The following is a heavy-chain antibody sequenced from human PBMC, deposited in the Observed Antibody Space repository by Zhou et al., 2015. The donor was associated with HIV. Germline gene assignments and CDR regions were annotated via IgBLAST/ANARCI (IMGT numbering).Heavy chain of an antibody. CDR3: ARDQKSYYYDSSGYYYLY. D-gene: IGHD3-22*01. J-gene: IGHJ4*02. V-gene: IGHV1-69*01. Sequence: QVQLVQSGAEVKKPGSSVKVSCKASGGTFSSYAISWVRQAPGQGLEWMGGIIPIFGTANYAQKFQGRVTITADESTSAAYMELSRLRSEDTGVYYCARDQKSYYYDSSGYYYLYWGQGTLVTVSS. CDR2: IIPIFGTA. CDR1: GGTFSSYA.